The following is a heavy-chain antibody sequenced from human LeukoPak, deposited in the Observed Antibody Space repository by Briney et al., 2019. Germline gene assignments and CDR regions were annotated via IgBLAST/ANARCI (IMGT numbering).Heavy chain of an antibody. Sequence: PGGSLRLSCAASGFTFSLDWRSWVRQAPGKGLEWVANIKQDGSEKYYVDSVKGRFTISRDNAKNSLYLRMNSLRAEDTAVYYCVSTATFDYCGQGTLVTVSS. CDR2: IKQDGSEK. CDR1: GFTFSLDW. CDR3: VSTATFDY. V-gene: IGHV3-7*05. D-gene: IGHD5/OR15-5a*01. J-gene: IGHJ4*02.